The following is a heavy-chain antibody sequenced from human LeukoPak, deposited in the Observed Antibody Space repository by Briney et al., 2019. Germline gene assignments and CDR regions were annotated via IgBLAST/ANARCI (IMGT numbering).Heavy chain of an antibody. J-gene: IGHJ4*02. V-gene: IGHV4-59*01. D-gene: IGHD3-16*01. Sequence: PSETLSLTCTVSGGSISSYYWSWIRQPPGKGLEWIGHIYYSGSTNYNPSLKSRVTISVDTSKNQFSLKLSSVTAADTAVYYCAGASLFVGAMLVDYWGQGTLVTVSS. CDR1: GGSISSYY. CDR2: IYYSGST. CDR3: AGASLFVGAMLVDY.